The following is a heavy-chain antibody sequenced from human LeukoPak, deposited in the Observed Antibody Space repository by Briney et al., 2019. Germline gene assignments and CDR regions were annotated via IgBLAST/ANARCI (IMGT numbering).Heavy chain of an antibody. D-gene: IGHD2-2*01. J-gene: IGHJ6*02. CDR3: ARDRSPFIVVVPAAIDGMDV. CDR2: IYTSGST. CDR1: GGSISSYY. Sequence: SETLSLTCTVSGGSISSYYWSWIRQPAGKGLEWIERIYTSGSTNYNPSLKSRVTMSVDTSKNQFSLKLSSVTAADTAVYYCARDRSPFIVVVPAAIDGMDVWGQGTTVTVSS. V-gene: IGHV4-4*07.